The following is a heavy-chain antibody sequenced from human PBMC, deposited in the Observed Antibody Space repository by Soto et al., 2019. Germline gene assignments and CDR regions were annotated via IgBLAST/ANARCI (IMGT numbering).Heavy chain of an antibody. V-gene: IGHV4-39*01. CDR2: IYYSGST. D-gene: IGHD6-19*01. CDR3: ARSGDSSGWYGRYYFDY. Sequence: PSETLSLTCTVSGGSISSSSYYWGWIRQPPGKGLEWIGSIYYSGSTYYNPSLKSRVTISVDTSKNHFSMKLSSVTAADTSVYYCARSGDSSGWYGRYYFDYWGQGTLVTVSS. J-gene: IGHJ4*02. CDR1: GGSISSSSYY.